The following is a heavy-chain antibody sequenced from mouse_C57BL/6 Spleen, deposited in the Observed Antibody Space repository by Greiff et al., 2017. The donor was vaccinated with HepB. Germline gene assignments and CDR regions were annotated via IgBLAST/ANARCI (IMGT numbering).Heavy chain of an antibody. Sequence: QVQLKQPGAELVRPGTSVKLSCKASGYTFTSYWMHWVKQRPGQGLEWIGVIDPSDSYTNYNQKFKGKATLTVDTSSCTAYMQLSSLTSEDSAVYYCARRETAQATDYWGQGTTLTVSS. CDR1: GYTFTSYW. V-gene: IGHV1-59*01. CDR3: ARRETAQATDY. CDR2: IDPSDSYT. D-gene: IGHD3-2*02. J-gene: IGHJ2*01.